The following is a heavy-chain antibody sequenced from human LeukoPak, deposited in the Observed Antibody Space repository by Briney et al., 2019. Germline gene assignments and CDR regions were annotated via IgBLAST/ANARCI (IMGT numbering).Heavy chain of an antibody. J-gene: IGHJ4*02. Sequence: ASVKVSCKASGYTFTNSNMHWVRQAPGQGLEWMGIINPSGGSTSYAQKFQGRVTMTRDTSTSTVYMELSSLRSEDTAVYYCARALPPDYYYGSSGYYDYWGQGTLVTVSS. D-gene: IGHD3-22*01. V-gene: IGHV1-46*01. CDR1: GYTFTNSN. CDR3: ARALPPDYYYGSSGYYDY. CDR2: INPSGGST.